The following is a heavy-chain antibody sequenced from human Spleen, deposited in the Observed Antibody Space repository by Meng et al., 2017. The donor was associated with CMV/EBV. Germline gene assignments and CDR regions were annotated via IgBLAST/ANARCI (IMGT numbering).Heavy chain of an antibody. CDR1: DSVSSNSAA. V-gene: IGHV6-1*01. J-gene: IGHJ5*02. CDR3: ARALGAGKGWFDP. D-gene: IGHD4/OR15-4a*01. Sequence: DSVSSNSAAWNWIRQSPSRGLEWLGRTYYRSKWYSDYGVSVKSRITINSDTSKNQFSLHLNPVTPEDTAVYYCARALGAGKGWFDPWGQGTLVTVSS. CDR2: TYYRSKWYS.